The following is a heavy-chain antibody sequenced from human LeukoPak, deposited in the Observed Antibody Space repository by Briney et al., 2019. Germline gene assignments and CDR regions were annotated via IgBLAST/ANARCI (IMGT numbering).Heavy chain of an antibody. CDR3: AREDFLPNAYYDFWSGYSNWFDP. CDR2: INPNSGGT. J-gene: IGHJ5*02. Sequence: GASVKVSCKASGYTFTSYYIHWVRQAPGQGLEWMGWINPNSGGTNYAQKFQGRVTMTRDTSISTAYMELSRLRSDDTAVYYCAREDFLPNAYYDFWSGYSNWFDPWGEGTLVTVSS. D-gene: IGHD3-3*01. V-gene: IGHV1-2*02. CDR1: GYTFTSYY.